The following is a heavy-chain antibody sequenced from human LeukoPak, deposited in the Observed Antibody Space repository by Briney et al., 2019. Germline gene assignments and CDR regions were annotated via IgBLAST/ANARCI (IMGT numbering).Heavy chain of an antibody. D-gene: IGHD2-2*01. CDR2: IRYDGSNK. J-gene: IGHJ4*02. Sequence: GGSLRLSCAASGFTFSSYGMHWVRQAPGKGLEWVASIRYDGSNKYYADSVKGRFTISRDNSKNTLYLQMNSLRAEDTAVYYCAKDGGGYCSSTSCYGRGYFDYWGQGTLVTVSS. CDR3: AKDGGGYCSSTSCYGRGYFDY. CDR1: GFTFSSYG. V-gene: IGHV3-30*02.